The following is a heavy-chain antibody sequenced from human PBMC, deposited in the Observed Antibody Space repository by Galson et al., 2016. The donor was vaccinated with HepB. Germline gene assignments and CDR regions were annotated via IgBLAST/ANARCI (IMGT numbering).Heavy chain of an antibody. CDR3: AKAGTDCSITSCYHNWFES. J-gene: IGHJ5*01. CDR1: GFNFSRYP. V-gene: IGHV3-23*01. D-gene: IGHD2-2*01. Sequence: SLRLSCAASGFNFSRYPMSWVRQAPGEGLEWVSAISCSGHKAYYADSVKGRFTISRDNSKNTVYLQMNSLRAEDTAVYYCAKAGTDCSITSCYHNWFESWGQGTLVTVSS. CDR2: ISCSGHKA.